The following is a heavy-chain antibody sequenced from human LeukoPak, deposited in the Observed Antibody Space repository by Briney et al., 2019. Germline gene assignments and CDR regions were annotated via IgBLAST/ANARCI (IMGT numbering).Heavy chain of an antibody. D-gene: IGHD3-3*01. CDR2: ISGSGGST. V-gene: IGHV3-23*01. CDR1: GFTVSSNY. Sequence: GGSLRLSCAASGFTVSSNYMSWVRQAPGKGLEWVPAISGSGGSTYYADSVKGRFTISRDNSKNTLYLQMNSLSAEDTAVYYCAKDRARVEWLGKNWFDPWGQGTLVTVSS. CDR3: AKDRARVEWLGKNWFDP. J-gene: IGHJ5*02.